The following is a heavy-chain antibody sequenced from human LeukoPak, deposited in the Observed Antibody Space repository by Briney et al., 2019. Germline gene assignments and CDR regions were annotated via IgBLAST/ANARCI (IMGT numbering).Heavy chain of an antibody. D-gene: IGHD3-22*01. J-gene: IGHJ4*02. CDR2: INPSGGST. V-gene: IGHV1-46*01. CDR3: ASDPSYYDSSGYPRD. Sequence: ASVTVSCKASGYTFTSYYMHWVRQAPGQGLEWMGIINPSGGSTSYAQKFQGRVTMTRDTSTSTVYMELSSLRSEDTAVYYCASDPSYYDSSGYPRDWGQGTLVTVSS. CDR1: GYTFTSYY.